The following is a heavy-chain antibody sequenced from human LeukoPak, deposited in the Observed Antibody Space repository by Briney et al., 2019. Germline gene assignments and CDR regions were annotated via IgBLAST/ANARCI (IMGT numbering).Heavy chain of an antibody. CDR1: GYTFSDYY. CDR3: ARDLEWLYPGGAFDI. Sequence: ASVKVSCKASGYTFSDYYMHWVRQAPGQGLEWMGIIDPSGGSTSYAQKFQGRVTMTRDTSIRTAYMELSRLRSDDTAVYYCARDLEWLYPGGAFDIWGQGTMVTVSS. J-gene: IGHJ3*02. D-gene: IGHD3-3*01. CDR2: IDPSGGST. V-gene: IGHV1-46*01.